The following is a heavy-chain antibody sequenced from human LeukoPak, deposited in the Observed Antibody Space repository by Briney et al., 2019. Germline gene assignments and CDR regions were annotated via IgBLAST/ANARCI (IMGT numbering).Heavy chain of an antibody. J-gene: IGHJ6*02. V-gene: IGHV5-51*01. CDR2: IYPGDSDT. CDR1: GYSFTSYW. D-gene: IGHD1-26*01. CDR3: GITMGAEDSYGMDV. Sequence: GESLKISCKGSGYSFTSYWIGWVRQMPGKGLEWMGIIYPGDSDTRYSPSFQGHVTTSADKSISTAYLQWSSLEAADTAMYYCGITMGAEDSYGMDVWGQGTTVTVSS.